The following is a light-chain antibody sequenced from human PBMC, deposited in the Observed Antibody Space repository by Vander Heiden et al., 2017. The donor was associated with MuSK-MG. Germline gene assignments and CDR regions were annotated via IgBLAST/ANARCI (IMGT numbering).Light chain of an antibody. CDR3: QQSDTSPQT. J-gene: IGKJ2*01. V-gene: IGKV1-39*01. Sequence: DIQMTQSPSSLSASVGDRVTITCRASQSISSYLNWYQQKAGKVPKLLIYGASSLQSGPPSRFSGSGSGTDFTLTISRLQPEDFATYYCQQSDTSPQTFGQGTKLEIK. CDR2: GAS. CDR1: QSISSY.